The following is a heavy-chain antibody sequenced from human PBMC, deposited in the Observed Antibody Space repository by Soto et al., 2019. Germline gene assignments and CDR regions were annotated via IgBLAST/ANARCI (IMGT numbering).Heavy chain of an antibody. CDR2: IYFTGNT. CDR1: GSSITSSSHF. CDR3: AGQTFTIAAASYGRSNWFDP. Sequence: WETLSLTCTASGSSITSSSHFWGWVRQPPGKGLEWIGTIYFTGNTYYTPSLKSRLTMSIDTSKNEFSLRLNSVTAADTAVYYCAGQTFTIAAASYGRSNWFDPWGPGTLVTVSS. D-gene: IGHD6-25*01. J-gene: IGHJ5*02. V-gene: IGHV4-39*01.